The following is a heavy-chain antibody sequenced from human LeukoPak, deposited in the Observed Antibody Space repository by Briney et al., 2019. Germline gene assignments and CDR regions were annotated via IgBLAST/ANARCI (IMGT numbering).Heavy chain of an antibody. Sequence: ASVKVSCKASGYTFTSYGISWVRQAPGQGLEWMGWINPNSGGTNYAQKFQGRVTMTRDTSISTAYMELSRLRSDDTAVYYCAPLDLNYYDSSGFRSVWGQGTLVTVSS. CDR2: INPNSGGT. CDR3: APLDLNYYDSSGFRSV. CDR1: GYTFTSYG. J-gene: IGHJ4*02. V-gene: IGHV1-2*02. D-gene: IGHD3-22*01.